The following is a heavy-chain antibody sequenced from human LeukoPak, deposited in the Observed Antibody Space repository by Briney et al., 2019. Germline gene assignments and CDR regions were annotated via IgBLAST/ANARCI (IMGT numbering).Heavy chain of an antibody. Sequence: GGSLRLSCAASGFTFSSYSMNWVRQAPGKGLEWVSYISSSSSTIYYADSVKGRFTISRDNSKNTLYLQMNSLRAEDTAVYYCAKDPLYSTAPPASWGQGTLVTVPP. J-gene: IGHJ5*02. V-gene: IGHV3-48*01. CDR3: AKDPLYSTAPPAS. CDR1: GFTFSSYS. D-gene: IGHD6-13*01. CDR2: ISSSSSTI.